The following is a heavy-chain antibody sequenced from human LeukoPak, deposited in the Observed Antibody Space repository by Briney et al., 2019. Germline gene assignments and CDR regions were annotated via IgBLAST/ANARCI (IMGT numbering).Heavy chain of an antibody. CDR3: TKEAWGGPGP. CDR1: GFTFNTSW. D-gene: IGHD3-10*01. V-gene: IGHV3-7*01. CDR2: IKQDAGEK. Sequence: GGSLRLSCVASGFTFNTSWMSWVRQAPGKGLEWVANIKQDAGEKYYLDSLRGRFTISRDNAKNSLYLQMNSLRVEDTAMYFCTKEAWGGPGPWGQGTLVTVSS. J-gene: IGHJ5*02.